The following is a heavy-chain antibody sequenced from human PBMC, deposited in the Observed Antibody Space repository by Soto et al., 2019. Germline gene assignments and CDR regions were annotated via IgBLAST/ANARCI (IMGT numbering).Heavy chain of an antibody. CDR2: ISVYNGNT. J-gene: IGHJ6*03. Sequence: QVQLVQSGTEVKKPGASVKLSCQASGYTFRRYGISWVRQAPGQGHEWMGWISVYNGNTHYPQKFQGKVTMSTDTSTSTAYMELRSLRSDVTAVYYCATADSNYAVRFSYYYMAVWGNGTLVSFSS. D-gene: IGHD4-4*01. CDR3: ATADSNYAVRFSYYYMAV. V-gene: IGHV1-18*01. CDR1: GYTFRRYG.